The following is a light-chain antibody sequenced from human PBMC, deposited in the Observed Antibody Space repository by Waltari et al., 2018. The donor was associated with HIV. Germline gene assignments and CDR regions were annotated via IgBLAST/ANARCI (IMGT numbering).Light chain of an antibody. J-gene: IGLJ3*02. V-gene: IGLV3-25*03. Sequence: SYDVTQPSSVSVSPGQTARLPCSGYALPDQFVYWYQQKPGQAPVLVLYPDTQRPPGIPERFAGSSSGTVATLTIRGVRTEDEADYHCQSADLSGTYWVFGGGTKLTVL. CDR2: PDT. CDR3: QSADLSGTYWV. CDR1: ALPDQF.